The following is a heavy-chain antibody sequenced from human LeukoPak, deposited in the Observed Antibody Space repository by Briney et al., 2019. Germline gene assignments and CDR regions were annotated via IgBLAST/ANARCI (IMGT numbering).Heavy chain of an antibody. Sequence: GGSLRLSCAASGFTFSSYAMHWFRQAPGKGLEYVSAIMSNGGSTYYANSVKGRFTISRDNSKNTLYLQMGSLRAEDMAVYYCARDRYSGSPVYYFDYWGQGTLVTVSS. V-gene: IGHV3-64*01. CDR2: IMSNGGST. D-gene: IGHD1-26*01. CDR1: GFTFSSYA. CDR3: ARDRYSGSPVYYFDY. J-gene: IGHJ4*02.